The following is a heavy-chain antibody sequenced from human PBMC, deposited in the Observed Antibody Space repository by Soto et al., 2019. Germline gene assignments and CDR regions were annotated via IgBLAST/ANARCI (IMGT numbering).Heavy chain of an antibody. CDR1: GGAFSGYY. J-gene: IGHJ4*02. CDR3: ARGEGRIVVVPAAWYYFDY. D-gene: IGHD2-2*01. CDR2: INHSGST. V-gene: IGHV4-34*01. Sequence: SETLSLTCAVYGGAFSGYYWSWIRQPPGKGLEWIGEINHSGSTNYNPSLKSRVTISVDTTKNQFSLKLSSVTAADTAVYYCARGEGRIVVVPAAWYYFDYWGQGTLVTVSS.